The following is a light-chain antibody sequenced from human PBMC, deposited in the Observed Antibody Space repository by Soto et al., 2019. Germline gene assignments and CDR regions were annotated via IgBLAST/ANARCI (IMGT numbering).Light chain of an antibody. CDR2: ANS. Sequence: QSVLTQPPSVPGAPGQRVTISCTGGSSNIGAGFDVHWYQQFPGAAPKLLIYANSNRPSGVPDRFSGSKSGTSASLAITGLQAEDEADYYCQSYDSSLSASVFGTGTKVTVL. CDR3: QSYDSSLSASV. J-gene: IGLJ1*01. CDR1: SSNIGAGFD. V-gene: IGLV1-40*01.